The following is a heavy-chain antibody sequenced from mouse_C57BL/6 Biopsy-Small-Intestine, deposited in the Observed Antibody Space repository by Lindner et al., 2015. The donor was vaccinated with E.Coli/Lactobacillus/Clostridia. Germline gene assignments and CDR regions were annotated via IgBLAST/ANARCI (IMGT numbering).Heavy chain of an antibody. CDR1: GYTFTNYW. V-gene: IGHV1-7*01. CDR3: ARTGNFAYFDY. D-gene: IGHD2-1*01. Sequence: VQLQESGAELAKPGASMKLSCKASGYTFTNYWMHWVKQRPGQGLEWIGYINPSSGYTKYNQKFKGKATLTADKSSSTAYMQLSSLTYEDSAVYYCARTGNFAYFDYWGQGTTLTVSS. J-gene: IGHJ2*01. CDR2: INPSSGYT.